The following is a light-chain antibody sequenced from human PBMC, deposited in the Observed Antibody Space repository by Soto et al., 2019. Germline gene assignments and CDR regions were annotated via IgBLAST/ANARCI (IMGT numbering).Light chain of an antibody. CDR3: FSFTTDWTHV. V-gene: IGLV2-14*01. Sequence: QSALTQPASVSGSPGQSITISCTGSSSDIGAYNYVSWFQQYPGKAPKRIISEVSNRPSGVSNRFSGSKSGTAASLTLSGLQTEDEADYFCFSFTTDWTHVFGTGTKVTVL. J-gene: IGLJ1*01. CDR1: SSDIGAYNY. CDR2: EVS.